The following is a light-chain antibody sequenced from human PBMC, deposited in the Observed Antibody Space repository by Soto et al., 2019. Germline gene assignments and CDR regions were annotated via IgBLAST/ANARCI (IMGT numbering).Light chain of an antibody. CDR1: SSDVGGYNH. V-gene: IGLV2-14*01. CDR2: EVS. CDR3: TSYGNINTLI. J-gene: IGLJ2*01. Sequence: QSALTQPASVSGSPGQSITISCTGTSSDVGGYNHVSWYQQHPGAVPKLMIYEVSNRPSGVSNRFSGSKSGNTASLTISGLQAEDEADYYCTSYGNINTLIFGGGTKLTVL.